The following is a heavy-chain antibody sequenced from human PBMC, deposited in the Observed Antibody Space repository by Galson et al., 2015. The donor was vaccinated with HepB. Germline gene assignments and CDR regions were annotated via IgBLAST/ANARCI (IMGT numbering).Heavy chain of an antibody. CDR1: GFSLSTSGVG. CDR3: AHRLKPFRAYSSSWPFDY. V-gene: IGHV2-5*01. J-gene: IGHJ4*02. Sequence: PSLVKPTQTRTLTCTFSGFSLSTSGVGVGGMRQPPGKALEWLALIYWHEGKRYSPSLKSRLTITKDTSKNQVVLTMTNMDPVDTATYYCAHRLKPFRAYSSSWPFDYWGQGTLVTVSS. CDR2: IYWHEGK. D-gene: IGHD6-13*01.